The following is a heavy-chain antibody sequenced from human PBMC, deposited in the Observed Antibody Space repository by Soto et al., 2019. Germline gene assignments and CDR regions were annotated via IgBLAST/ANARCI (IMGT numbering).Heavy chain of an antibody. V-gene: IGHV1-18*01. CDR2: ISAYNGNT. Sequence: ASVKVSCKASGYTFTSYGISWVRQAPGQGLEWMGWISAYNGNTNYAQKLQGRVTMTTDTSTSTAYMELRSLRSDDTAVYYCAVTVTEGDYYYYYYTDVWGKGTTVTVSS. D-gene: IGHD4-17*01. J-gene: IGHJ6*03. CDR1: GYTFTSYG. CDR3: AVTVTEGDYYYYYYTDV.